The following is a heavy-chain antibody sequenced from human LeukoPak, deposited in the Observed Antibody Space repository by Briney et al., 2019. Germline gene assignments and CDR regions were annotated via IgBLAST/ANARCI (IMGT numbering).Heavy chain of an antibody. D-gene: IGHD3-10*01. CDR1: GFTFSSYA. V-gene: IGHV3-23*01. J-gene: IGHJ4*02. CDR3: AKVISSNQGYFDY. CDR2: ISGSGGSS. Sequence: PGGSLRLSCAASGFTFSSYAMSWVRQAPGKGLEWVSAISGSGGSSYYADSVKGRFTISRDNSKNTLYLQMNSLRAEDTAVYYCAKVISSNQGYFDYWGQGTLVTVSS.